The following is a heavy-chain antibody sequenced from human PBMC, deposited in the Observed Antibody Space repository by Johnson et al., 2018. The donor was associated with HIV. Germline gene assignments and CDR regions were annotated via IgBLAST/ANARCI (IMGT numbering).Heavy chain of an antibody. CDR1: GFTFSSYW. D-gene: IGHD1-26*01. J-gene: IGHJ3*01. CDR3: ARDLRLGAIDAFDF. CDR2: IKQDGSEK. V-gene: IGHV3-7*03. Sequence: EVQLVESGGGLVQPGGSLRLSCAASGFTFSSYWMSWVRQATGKGLEWVANIKQDGSEKYYVDSVKGSFTISSDNVKKSVYLQMNSLRAEDKAVYYCARDLRLGAIDAFDFWGQGTMVTVSS.